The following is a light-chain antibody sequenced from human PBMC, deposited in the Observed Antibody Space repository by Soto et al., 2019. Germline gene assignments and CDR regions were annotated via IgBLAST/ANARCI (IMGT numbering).Light chain of an antibody. CDR2: ANI. CDR3: QSYDSSPSGYV. V-gene: IGLV1-40*01. J-gene: IGLJ1*01. CDR1: SSNIGAGYD. Sequence: SVLTQPPSVSGAPGQRVTISCTGSSSNIGAGYDVHWYQQLPGTAPKLLIYANINRPAGVPDRFSGSKSGTSASLAITGLQAEDEADYYCQSYDSSPSGYVFGTGTKVTVL.